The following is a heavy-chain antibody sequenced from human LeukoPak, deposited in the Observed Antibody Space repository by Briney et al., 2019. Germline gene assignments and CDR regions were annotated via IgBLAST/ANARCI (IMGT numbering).Heavy chain of an antibody. CDR2: IIPIFGTA. CDR3: ASGCSGGSCYTTYGSWNWFDP. V-gene: IGHV1-69*13. CDR1: GGTFSSYA. J-gene: IGHJ5*02. Sequence: GASVKVPCKASGGTFSSYAISWVRQAPGQGLEWMGGIIPIFGTANYAQKFRGRVTITADESTSTAYMELSSLRSEDTAVYYCASGCSGGSCYTTYGSWNWFDPWGQGTLVTVSS. D-gene: IGHD2-15*01.